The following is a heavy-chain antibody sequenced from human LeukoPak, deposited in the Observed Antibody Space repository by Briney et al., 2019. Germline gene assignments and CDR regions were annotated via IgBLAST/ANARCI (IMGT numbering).Heavy chain of an antibody. CDR3: AKDSSLRTPYHGYFDY. D-gene: IGHD3-16*01. CDR1: GFTFSNYA. J-gene: IGHJ4*02. Sequence: GGSLRLSCAASGFTFSNYAMTWDRQAPGKGLEWVSTFSVSSGYTHYADSVKGRFTISRDISMNMLYLQMNTLRAEDTALYYCAKDSSLRTPYHGYFDYWGQGTLVTVSS. V-gene: IGHV3-23*01. CDR2: FSVSSGYT.